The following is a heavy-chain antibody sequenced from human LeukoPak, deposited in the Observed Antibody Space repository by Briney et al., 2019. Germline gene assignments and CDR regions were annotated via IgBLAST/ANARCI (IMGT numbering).Heavy chain of an antibody. CDR3: HPLSYVSN. D-gene: IGHD3-22*01. V-gene: IGHV3-74*01. CDR1: GFTFSSRL. J-gene: IGHJ4*02. CDR2: IKDDGTT. Sequence: GGSLRLSCAVSGFTFSSRLMHWVRQAPGKGLVWVALIKDDGTTNYSDSVMGRFTASSDDAKNTVYLQMSSLRADDTAVYYCHPLSYVSNWGQGTLVTVSA.